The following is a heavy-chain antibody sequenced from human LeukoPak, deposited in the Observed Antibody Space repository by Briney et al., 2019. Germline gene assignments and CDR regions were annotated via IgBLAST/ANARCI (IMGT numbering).Heavy chain of an antibody. CDR3: ARTRSSGTCDY. CDR2: IYYSGST. V-gene: IGHV4-59*01. CDR1: DGSISGNY. Sequence: PSETLSLTCTVSDGSISGNYWSWIRQPPGQGLEWIGYIYYSGSTNYSPSLKSRVTISVDASKNQFSLKLNSVTAAGTAVYYCARTRSSGTCDYWGQGTLVTVSS. D-gene: IGHD1-26*01. J-gene: IGHJ4*02.